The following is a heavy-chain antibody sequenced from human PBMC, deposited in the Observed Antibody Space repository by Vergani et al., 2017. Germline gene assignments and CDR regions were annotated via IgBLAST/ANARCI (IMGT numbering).Heavy chain of an antibody. V-gene: IGHV3-23*01. CDR1: GFTFSSYA. CDR2: ISGSGGST. D-gene: IGHD2-15*01. Sequence: EVQLLESGGGLVQPGGSLRLSCAASGFTFSSYAMSGVRQAQGKGLEWVSAISGSGGSTYYADSVKGRFTISRDNSKNTLYLQMSSLRAEDTAVYYCGSVAAGGNWGQGTLVTVSS. CDR3: GSVAAGGN. J-gene: IGHJ4*02.